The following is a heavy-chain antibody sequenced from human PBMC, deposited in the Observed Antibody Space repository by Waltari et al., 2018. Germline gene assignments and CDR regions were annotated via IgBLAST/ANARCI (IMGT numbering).Heavy chain of an antibody. CDR2: IYNDGTK. V-gene: IGHV3-53*01. CDR3: ATDGDGDCSLCLAQ. Sequence: EVQLVESGGGVIQPGGSVRLSCAASGFIVSTNYMSWVRQAPGKGLEWVSVIYNDGTKLYADSVKGRFTVSRDNSKNMVHLQMDSLRAEDTAVYYCATDGDGDCSLCLAQWGQGTLVTVSS. J-gene: IGHJ4*02. D-gene: IGHD2-21*02. CDR1: GFIVSTNY.